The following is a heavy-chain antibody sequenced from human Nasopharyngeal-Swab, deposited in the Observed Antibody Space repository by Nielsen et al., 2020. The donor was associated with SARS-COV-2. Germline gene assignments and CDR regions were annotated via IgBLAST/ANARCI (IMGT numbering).Heavy chain of an antibody. CDR3: ARDLQGMNYMDV. CDR1: GGSISSSSYY. J-gene: IGHJ6*03. D-gene: IGHD3-10*01. CDR2: IYYSGST. Sequence: SETLSLTCTVSGGSISSSSYYWGWIRQPPGKGLEWIGSIYYSGSTYYNPSLKSRVTISVDTSKNQFSLKLSSVTAADTAVYYCARDLQGMNYMDVWGKGTTVTVSS. V-gene: IGHV4-39*07.